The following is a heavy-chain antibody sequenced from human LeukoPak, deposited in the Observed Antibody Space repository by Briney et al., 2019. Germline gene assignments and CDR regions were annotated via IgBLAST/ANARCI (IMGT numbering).Heavy chain of an antibody. J-gene: IGHJ6*02. Sequence: AETLSLPCAVYGGSFSRYHGSWLRQPPGKGLEGIGYICYSGSTNYNPSLKSRVTISVDTSKNQFSLKLSSVTAADTAVYYCARGVPAANFYYYYGMDVWGQGTTVTVSS. V-gene: IGHV4-59*01. D-gene: IGHD2-2*01. CDR1: GGSFSRYH. CDR2: ICYSGST. CDR3: ARGVPAANFYYYYGMDV.